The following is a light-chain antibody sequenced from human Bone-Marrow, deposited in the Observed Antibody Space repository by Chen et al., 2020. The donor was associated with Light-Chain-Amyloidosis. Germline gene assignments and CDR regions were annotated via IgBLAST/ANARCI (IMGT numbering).Light chain of an antibody. Sequence: SYELTQPTSVSVSPGQTARITCSGDDLPTKYAYWYQQKPGQAPVLVIHRDTERPSGISERFSGARSGTTATLTISGVQAEDEADYHCQSADSSGTYEVIFGGGTKLTVL. CDR3: QSADSSGTYEVI. CDR2: RDT. CDR1: DLPTKY. V-gene: IGLV3-25*03. J-gene: IGLJ2*01.